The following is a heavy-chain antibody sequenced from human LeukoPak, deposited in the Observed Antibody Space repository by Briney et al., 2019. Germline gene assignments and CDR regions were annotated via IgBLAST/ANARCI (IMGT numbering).Heavy chain of an antibody. Sequence: PSETLSLTCTEPGGSISSYYWSWIRQPPRKGLGWIGYIYYSGSTNYNPSLKSQVTISVDTSKNQFSLKLSSVTAADTAVYYCVRRQLAHNWFDPWGQGTLVTVSS. D-gene: IGHD6-13*01. V-gene: IGHV4-59*08. CDR3: VRRQLAHNWFDP. J-gene: IGHJ5*02. CDR1: GGSISSYY. CDR2: IYYSGST.